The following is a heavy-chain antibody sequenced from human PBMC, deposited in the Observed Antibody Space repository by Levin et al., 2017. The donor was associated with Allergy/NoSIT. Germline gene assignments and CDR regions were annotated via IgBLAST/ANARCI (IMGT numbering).Heavy chain of an antibody. V-gene: IGHV4-39*01. CDR1: GGSISSSNYY. CDR3: ARHGDISGWYRFDP. D-gene: IGHD6-19*01. Sequence: PSETLSLTCTVSGGSISSSNYYWGWIRQPPGKGLEWIGTINHSGNTYYTPSLKSRVTMSVDTSKNQFSLKVSSVTAADTAVYYCARHGDISGWYRFDPWGQGTLVTVSS. J-gene: IGHJ5*02. CDR2: INHSGNT.